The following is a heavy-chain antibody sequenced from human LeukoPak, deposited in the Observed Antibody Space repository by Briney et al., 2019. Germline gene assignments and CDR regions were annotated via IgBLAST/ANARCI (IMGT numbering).Heavy chain of an antibody. V-gene: IGHV3-30*18. CDR1: GFTFSSYG. CDR2: ISYDGSNK. J-gene: IGHJ6*04. Sequence: GGSLRLSCAASGFTFSSYGMHWVRQAPGKGLEWVAVISYDGSNKYYADSVKGRFTISRDNSKNTLYLQMNSLRAEDTAVYYCAKDGRTAGIAVAGNYYYYGMDVWGKGTTVTVSS. CDR3: AKDGRTAGIAVAGNYYYYGMDV. D-gene: IGHD6-19*01.